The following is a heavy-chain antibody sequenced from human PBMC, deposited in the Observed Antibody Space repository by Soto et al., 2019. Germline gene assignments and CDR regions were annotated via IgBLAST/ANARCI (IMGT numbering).Heavy chain of an antibody. CDR1: GGTFSSYS. V-gene: IGHV1-69*06. Sequence: SVKVSCKGSGGTFSSYSISWVLQAPGQGLEWMGGIIPIFGTANYAQKFQGRVTITADKSTSTAYMELSSLRSEDTAVYYCARERRYSYGTYNWFDPWGQGTLVTVSS. CDR2: IIPIFGTA. D-gene: IGHD5-18*01. J-gene: IGHJ5*02. CDR3: ARERRYSYGTYNWFDP.